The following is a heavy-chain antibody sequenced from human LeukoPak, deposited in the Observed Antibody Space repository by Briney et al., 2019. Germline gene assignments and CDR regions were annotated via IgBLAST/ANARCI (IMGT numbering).Heavy chain of an antibody. CDR1: GGSFSGYY. D-gene: IGHD3-10*01. Sequence: SETLSLTCAVYGGSFSGYYWSWIRQPPGKGLEWIGEINHSGSTYYNPSLKSRVTIPVDTSKNQFSLKLSSVTAADTAVYYCARHTGSPTYYFDYWGQGTLVTVSS. V-gene: IGHV4-34*01. CDR3: ARHTGSPTYYFDY. J-gene: IGHJ4*02. CDR2: INHSGST.